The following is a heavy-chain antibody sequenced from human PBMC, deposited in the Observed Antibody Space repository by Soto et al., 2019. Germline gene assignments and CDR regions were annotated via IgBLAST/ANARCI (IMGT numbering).Heavy chain of an antibody. V-gene: IGHV3-21*01. D-gene: IGHD6-13*01. J-gene: IGHJ5*02. CDR3: TRDASRDSSARGWFDP. CDR2: ISSNSAYI. CDR1: GXTFRSFT. Sequence: GSLRLCCADSGXTFRSFTMNWVRQAPGKGLELVSTISSNSAYIYYTEELRCRFTISIDNAKNSLHLQMNSLRAEETAVYYCTRDASRDSSARGWFDPWGPGTLVTVS.